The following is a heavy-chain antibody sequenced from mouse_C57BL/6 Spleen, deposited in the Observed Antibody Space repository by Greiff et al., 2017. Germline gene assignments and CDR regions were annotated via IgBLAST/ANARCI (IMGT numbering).Heavy chain of an antibody. V-gene: IGHV1-69*01. Sequence: QVQLKQPGAELVMPGASVKLSCKASGYTFTSYWMHWVKQRPGQGLEWIGEIYPSDSYTNYNQKFKGKSTLTVDKSSSAVYMQLSSLTSEDSAVYYCARLDSSGYDAMDYWGQGTSVTVSS. D-gene: IGHD3-2*02. CDR2: IYPSDSYT. CDR3: ARLDSSGYDAMDY. CDR1: GYTFTSYW. J-gene: IGHJ4*01.